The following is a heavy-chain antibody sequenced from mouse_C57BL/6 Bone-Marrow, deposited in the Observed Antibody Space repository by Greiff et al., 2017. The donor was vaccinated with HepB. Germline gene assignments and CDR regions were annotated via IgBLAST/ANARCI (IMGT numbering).Heavy chain of an antibody. CDR3: ARDAPTAWYFDV. CDR2: SRNKANDYTT. J-gene: IGHJ1*03. D-gene: IGHD1-2*01. V-gene: IGHV7-1*01. CDR1: GFTFSDFY. Sequence: EVKLVESGGGLVQSGRSLRLSCATSGFTFSDFYMEWVRQAPGKGLEWIAASRNKANDYTTEYSASVKGRFIVSRDTSQSILYLQMNALRAEDTAIYYCARDAPTAWYFDVWGTGTTVTVSS.